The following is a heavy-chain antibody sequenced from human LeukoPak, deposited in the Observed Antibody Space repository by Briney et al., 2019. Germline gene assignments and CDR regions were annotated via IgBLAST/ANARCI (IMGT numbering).Heavy chain of an antibody. V-gene: IGHV3-23*01. CDR1: GFTFSSYA. CDR2: ISGFGGST. Sequence: GGSLRLSCVASGFTFSSYAMNWVRQAPGKGLEWVSGISGFGGSTYYAPSVKGRLTISRDNFGNMLYLHLDSLRVEDTAIYYCARRSGSSWSSFDYWGQGALVTVSS. CDR3: ARRSGSSWSSFDY. J-gene: IGHJ4*02. D-gene: IGHD6-13*01.